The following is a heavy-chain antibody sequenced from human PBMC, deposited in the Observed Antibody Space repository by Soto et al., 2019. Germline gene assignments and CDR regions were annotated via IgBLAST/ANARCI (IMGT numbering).Heavy chain of an antibody. CDR1: GYTFTGYY. D-gene: IGHD3-10*01. CDR3: AREAYYGSGSPYGMDV. Sequence: ASVKVSCKASGYTFTGYYMHWVRQAPGQGLEWTGWINPNSGGTNYAQKFQGWVTMTRDTSISTAYMELSRLRSDDTAVYYCAREAYYGSGSPYGMDVWGQGTTVTVSS. J-gene: IGHJ6*02. CDR2: INPNSGGT. V-gene: IGHV1-2*04.